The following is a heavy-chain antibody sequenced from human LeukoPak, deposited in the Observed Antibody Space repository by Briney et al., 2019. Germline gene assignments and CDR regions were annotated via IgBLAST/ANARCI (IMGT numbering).Heavy chain of an antibody. Sequence: ASVEVSCKASGYTFTGYYMHWVRQAPGQGLEWMGWINPNSGGTNYAQKFQGRVTMTRDTSISTAYMELSRLRSDDTAVYYCASLAAAGTGEGLLDYWGQGTLVTVSS. J-gene: IGHJ4*02. D-gene: IGHD6-13*01. CDR3: ASLAAAGTGEGLLDY. CDR1: GYTFTGYY. CDR2: INPNSGGT. V-gene: IGHV1-2*02.